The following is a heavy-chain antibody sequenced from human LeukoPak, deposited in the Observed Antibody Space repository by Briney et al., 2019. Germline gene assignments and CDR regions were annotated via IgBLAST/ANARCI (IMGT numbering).Heavy chain of an antibody. D-gene: IGHD2-2*01. Sequence: GGSLRLSCSASGFTISNCWMTWVRQAPGKGLEWVAVISHDERNIYYADSVKGRFTISRDNSKNTLYLQMNSLRAEDTAVYYCAKDRTGLLVVPAALDYWGQGTLVTVSS. CDR2: ISHDERNI. CDR1: GFTISNCW. V-gene: IGHV3-30*18. J-gene: IGHJ4*02. CDR3: AKDRTGLLVVPAALDY.